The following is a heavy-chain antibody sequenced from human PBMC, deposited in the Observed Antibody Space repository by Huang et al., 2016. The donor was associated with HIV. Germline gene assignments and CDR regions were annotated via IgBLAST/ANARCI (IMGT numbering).Heavy chain of an antibody. CDR3: ARDRRLPIVPSDY. J-gene: IGHJ4*02. CDR2: VHHRGST. V-gene: IGHV4-59*11. Sequence: QVQLQESGPGLVKPSETLSLTCTVSGDSITNHYWDWLRQPPGKGLEWIGSVHHRGSTNYYPALKSRVTISVDTARNQFSLRLNSVTAADTAVYYCARDRRLPIVPSDYWGRGTLVTVSS. CDR1: GDSITNHY. D-gene: IGHD5-12*01.